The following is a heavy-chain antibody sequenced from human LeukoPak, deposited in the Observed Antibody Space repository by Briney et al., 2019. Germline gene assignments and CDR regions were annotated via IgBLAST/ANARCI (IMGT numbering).Heavy chain of an antibody. J-gene: IGHJ4*02. CDR1: GFTFGDYA. Sequence: GGSLRLSCTASGFTFGDYAMSWFRQAPGKGLEWVGFIRSKAYGGTTEYAASVKGRFSISRDDSKNSLYLQMNSLKTEDTAVYYCVRGGDSSNRKRSLGFWGQGTLVTVSS. CDR3: VRGGDSSNRKRSLGF. CDR2: IRSKAYGGTT. D-gene: IGHD6-13*01. V-gene: IGHV3-49*03.